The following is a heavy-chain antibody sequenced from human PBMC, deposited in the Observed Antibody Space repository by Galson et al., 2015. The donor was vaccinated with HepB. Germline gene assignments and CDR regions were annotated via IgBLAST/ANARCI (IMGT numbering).Heavy chain of an antibody. Sequence: SLRLSCAASGFTFSSYGMHWVRQAPGQGLEWVAVISYDGSNKYYADSVKGRFTISRDNSKNKLYLQMNSLRAEDTAVYYCAKPSGIDYDSSGYYYPQYFFDYWGQGTLVTVSS. J-gene: IGHJ4*02. D-gene: IGHD3-22*01. V-gene: IGHV3-30*18. CDR2: ISYDGSNK. CDR3: AKPSGIDYDSSGYYYPQYFFDY. CDR1: GFTFSSYG.